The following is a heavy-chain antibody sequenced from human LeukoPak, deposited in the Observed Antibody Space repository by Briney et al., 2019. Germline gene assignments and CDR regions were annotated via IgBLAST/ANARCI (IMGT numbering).Heavy chain of an antibody. V-gene: IGHV4-4*07. CDR2: IHNSGST. J-gene: IGHJ5*02. D-gene: IGHD5-18*01. CDR3: AREIQLWLSWFDP. CDR1: GGSISSYY. Sequence: SETLSLTCTFSGGSISSYYWSWIRQPAGKGLEWIGRIHNSGSTNCNPSLKSRVTMSVDTSKNQFSLKLSSVTAADTAVYYCAREIQLWLSWFDPWGQGTLVTVSS.